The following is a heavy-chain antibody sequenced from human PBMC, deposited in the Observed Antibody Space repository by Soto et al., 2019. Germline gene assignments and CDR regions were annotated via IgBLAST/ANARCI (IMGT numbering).Heavy chain of an antibody. V-gene: IGHV4-4*07. CDR1: GASIRGFY. CDR3: VRDGTKTLRDWFDP. CDR2: IYATGTT. J-gene: IGHJ5*02. D-gene: IGHD1-1*01. Sequence: SETLSLTCTVSGASIRGFYWSWIRKSAGKGLEWIGRIYATGTTDYNPSLKSRVMMSVDTSKKQFSLKLRSVTAADTAVYYCVRDGTKTLRDWFDPWGQGISVTVSS.